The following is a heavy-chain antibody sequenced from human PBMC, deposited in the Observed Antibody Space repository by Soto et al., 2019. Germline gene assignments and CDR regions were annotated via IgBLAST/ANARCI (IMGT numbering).Heavy chain of an antibody. J-gene: IGHJ6*02. D-gene: IGHD2-8*01. Sequence: GTSVKVSCEASGGSYSSYDISWVRQAPEQGLEWMGRISTYNGNTNYQQSLQGRLTMTTDTSTTTAYMELRSLRSDDTAVYYCARDPYHVLMVNAPNLYGMDVWGQGTTVTVSS. CDR2: ISTYNGNT. V-gene: IGHV1-18*01. CDR1: GGSYSSYD. CDR3: ARDPYHVLMVNAPNLYGMDV.